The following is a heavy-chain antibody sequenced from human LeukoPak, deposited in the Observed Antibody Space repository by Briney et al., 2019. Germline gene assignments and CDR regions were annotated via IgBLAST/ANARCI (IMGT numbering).Heavy chain of an antibody. Sequence: GGSLRLSCAASGFTFSSYAMSWVRQAPGKGLEGVANIKQDGSEKNYVDSVKGRFTISRDNAKNSLYLQMNSLRVEDTAVYYCASYSSTWGWFDPWGQGTLVTVSS. CDR3: ASYSSTWGWFDP. CDR2: IKQDGSEK. D-gene: IGHD6-13*01. CDR1: GFTFSSYA. J-gene: IGHJ5*02. V-gene: IGHV3-7*01.